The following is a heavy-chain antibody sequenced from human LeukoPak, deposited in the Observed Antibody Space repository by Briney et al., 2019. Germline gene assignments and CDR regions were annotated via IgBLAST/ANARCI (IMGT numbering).Heavy chain of an antibody. J-gene: IGHJ5*02. D-gene: IGHD3-16*01. CDR1: GGSFSNHY. CDR3: ARVRGSNLNNWFDP. Sequence: SETLSLTCTVFGGSFSNHYWGWIRQPPGKGLEWIGYFYHSGTTNYNPSLKSRVTMSVDTSKKQFSLKLTSVTAADTAVYYCARVRGSNLNNWFDPWGQGTLVTVSS. V-gene: IGHV4-59*11. CDR2: FYHSGTT.